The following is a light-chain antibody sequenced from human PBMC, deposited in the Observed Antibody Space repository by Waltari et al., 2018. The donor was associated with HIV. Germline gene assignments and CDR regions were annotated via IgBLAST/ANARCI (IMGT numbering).Light chain of an antibody. Sequence: QSVLTQHPSASGTPGKRVPIPCPGGSPNTGSNYDSGDQQRPRTAPKPLTYRNNHRPSGVPDRFSGSKSGTSASLAISGLRSEDEADYYCAAWDGSLSGVVFGGGTKLTVL. CDR2: RNN. CDR1: SPNTGSNY. V-gene: IGLV1-47*01. J-gene: IGLJ2*01. CDR3: AAWDGSLSGVV.